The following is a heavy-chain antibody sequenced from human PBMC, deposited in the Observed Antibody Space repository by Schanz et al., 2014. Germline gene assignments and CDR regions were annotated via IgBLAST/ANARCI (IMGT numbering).Heavy chain of an antibody. CDR2: ISGSSRTI. Sequence: EVQLLESGGGLVQPGGSLKLSCAASGLIFSNYVMSWVRQAPGKGLEWVSYISGSSRTIYYADSMKGRFTISRDNSKNSLYLQMNSLRAEDTAVYYCAKKVPAYNPFDSWGQGTLVTVSS. CDR1: GLIFSNYV. CDR3: AKKVPAYNPFDS. J-gene: IGHJ4*02. V-gene: IGHV3-48*04. D-gene: IGHD1-1*01.